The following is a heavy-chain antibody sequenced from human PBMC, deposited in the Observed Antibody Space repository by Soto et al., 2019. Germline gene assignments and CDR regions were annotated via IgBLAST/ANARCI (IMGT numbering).Heavy chain of an antibody. V-gene: IGHV4-30-2*01. J-gene: IGHJ6*02. CDR2: LYHSGRT. D-gene: IGHD1-26*01. CDR3: SRLSAPASYHCAMDF. Sequence: TPSLICAVSRGSLSSGGYSWSWIRPPPGKGLEWIGNLYHSGRTYYNPSLTSRVTISVDRSKNQFSLKLSSMTAADTAVYYCSRLSAPASYHCAMDFSGQRSTLTVS. CDR1: RGSLSSGGYS.